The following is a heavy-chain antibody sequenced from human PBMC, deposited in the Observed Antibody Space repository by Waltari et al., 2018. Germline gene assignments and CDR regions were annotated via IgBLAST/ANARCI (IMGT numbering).Heavy chain of an antibody. Sequence: EVQLVESGGGLGQPGGSLRLSCGASGFTFTTHWMPWVRQAPGKGQVWVSPIHGDGVTIGYADFVKGRFTISRKNPKNTVSLQMNSLRVEDTVFYYGVEGGGAGMGYWGQGALVTVSS. CDR1: GFTFTTHW. V-gene: IGHV3-74*01. D-gene: IGHD3-10*01. J-gene: IGHJ1*01. CDR2: IHGDGVTI. CDR3: VEGGGAGMGY.